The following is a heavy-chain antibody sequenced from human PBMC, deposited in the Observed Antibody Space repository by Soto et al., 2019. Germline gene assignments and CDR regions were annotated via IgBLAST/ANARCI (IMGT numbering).Heavy chain of an antibody. D-gene: IGHD3-10*01. Sequence: GESLKISCKGSGYSFTSYWISWVRQMPGKGLEWMGRIDPSDSYTNYSPPFQGHVTISAYKSISTAYLQWSSLKASDTFMYYCASPSSADPYYYGSGSYYNGAFDIWGQGTLVTVSS. CDR2: IDPSDSYT. CDR1: GYSFTSYW. J-gene: IGHJ3*02. V-gene: IGHV5-10-1*01. CDR3: ASPSSADPYYYGSGSYYNGAFDI.